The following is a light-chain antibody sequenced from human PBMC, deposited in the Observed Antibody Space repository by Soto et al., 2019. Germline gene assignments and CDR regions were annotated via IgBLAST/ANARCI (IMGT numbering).Light chain of an antibody. CDR1: QDITNY. CDR3: QQYDLLPYT. V-gene: IGKV1-33*01. J-gene: IGKJ2*01. CDR2: DAS. Sequence: DIQMTQSPSSLSASVGDRVTITCRASQDITNYLNWYQQKPGTAPKLLIYDASNSEAGVPSRFSGSGSATDFSFTISSLQPEDVATYYCQQYDLLPYTFGQGTRLEIK.